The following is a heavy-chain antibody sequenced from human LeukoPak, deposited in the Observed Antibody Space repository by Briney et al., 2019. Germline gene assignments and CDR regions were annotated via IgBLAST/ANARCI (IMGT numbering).Heavy chain of an antibody. CDR2: IYYTGST. D-gene: IGHD1-26*01. CDR3: ARLGEIGSYYLFDY. V-gene: IGHV4-39*07. Sequence: SETLSLTCTVSGGSISSSSYYWGWIRQPPGKGLEWIGTIYYTGSTYYNPSLKSRVTISVDTSKNQFSLKLNSVTAADTAVYYCARLGEIGSYYLFDYWGQGTLVTVSS. CDR1: GGSISSSSYY. J-gene: IGHJ4*02.